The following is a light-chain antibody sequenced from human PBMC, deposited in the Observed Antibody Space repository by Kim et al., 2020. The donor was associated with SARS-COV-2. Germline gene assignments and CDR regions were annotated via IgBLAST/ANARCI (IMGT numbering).Light chain of an antibody. V-gene: IGKV3-15*01. Sequence: VSPGERAPLSCRASQSVSSKIAWYQEKPGQAPRLLIYGASTRATGIPARFSGSGSGSEFTLTISSPQSEDIAVYYCQQYNIWPQTFGQGTKVDIK. CDR1: QSVSSK. CDR3: QQYNIWPQT. CDR2: GAS. J-gene: IGKJ1*01.